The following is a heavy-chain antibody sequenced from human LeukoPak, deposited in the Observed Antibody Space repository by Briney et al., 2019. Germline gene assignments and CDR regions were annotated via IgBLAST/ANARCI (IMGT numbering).Heavy chain of an antibody. V-gene: IGHV3-15*01. CDR1: GFTFSNAW. Sequence: GGSLRLSCAASGFTFSNAWMSWVRQPPGKGLEWVGRIKSKTDGGTTDYAAPVKGRFTISRDDSKNTLYLQMNSLETEDTAVYYCTTDYYGSGSYNWGQGTLVTVSS. J-gene: IGHJ4*02. CDR3: TTDYYGSGSYN. CDR2: IKSKTDGGTT. D-gene: IGHD3-10*01.